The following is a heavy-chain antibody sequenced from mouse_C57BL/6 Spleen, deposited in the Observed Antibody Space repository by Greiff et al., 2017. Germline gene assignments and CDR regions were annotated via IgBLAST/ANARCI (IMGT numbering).Heavy chain of an antibody. CDR3: ARELLSFYC. J-gene: IGHJ2*01. Sequence: VQLQQSGPELVKPGASVKISCKASGYAFSCSWLNWVKQRPGKGLEWIGRIYPGDGDTNYNRKFKGKATLTADKSSSTAYMQLSSLTSEDSAVYFCARELLSFYCWGQGTTLTVSA. D-gene: IGHD2-1*01. V-gene: IGHV1-82*01. CDR2: IYPGDGDT. CDR1: GYAFSCSW.